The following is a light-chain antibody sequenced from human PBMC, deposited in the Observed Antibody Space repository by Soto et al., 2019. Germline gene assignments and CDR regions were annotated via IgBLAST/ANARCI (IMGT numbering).Light chain of an antibody. CDR3: SSYTTSNTRQIV. V-gene: IGLV2-14*03. CDR1: SSDVGGYNY. CDR2: DVS. J-gene: IGLJ1*01. Sequence: QSARTRPASVSGSPGQSITISCTGTSSDVGGYNYVSWYQHHPGKAPKLMIFDVSNRPSGVSNRFSGSKSGNTASLTISGLQPEDEADYYCSSYTTSNTRQIVFGTGTKVTVL.